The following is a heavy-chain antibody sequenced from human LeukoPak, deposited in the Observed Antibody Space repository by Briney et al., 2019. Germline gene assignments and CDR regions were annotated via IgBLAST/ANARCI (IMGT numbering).Heavy chain of an antibody. CDR2: IKQDGSEK. D-gene: IGHD3-22*01. J-gene: IGHJ3*02. CDR1: GFTFSSYW. Sequence: GGSLRLSCAASGFTFSSYWMSWVRQAPGKGLEWVANIKQDGSEKYYVDSVKGRFTISRDNAKNSLYLQMNSLRAEDTAVYYCARDLNYYDSSGYYHHDAIDIWGQGTMVTVSS. V-gene: IGHV3-7*01. CDR3: ARDLNYYDSSGYYHHDAIDI.